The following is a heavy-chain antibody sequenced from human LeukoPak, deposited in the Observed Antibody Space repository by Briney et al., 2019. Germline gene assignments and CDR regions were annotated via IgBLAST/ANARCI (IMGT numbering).Heavy chain of an antibody. CDR2: ISGSGGST. J-gene: IGHJ4*02. Sequence: PGGSLRLSCAASGFTFSIHWMSWVRQAPGKGLEWVSAISGSGGSTYYADSVKGRFTISRDNSKNTLYLQMNSLRAEDTAVYYCAKEGALAAAGTLNYWGQGTLVTVSS. CDR3: AKEGALAAAGTLNY. V-gene: IGHV3-23*01. CDR1: GFTFSIHW. D-gene: IGHD6-13*01.